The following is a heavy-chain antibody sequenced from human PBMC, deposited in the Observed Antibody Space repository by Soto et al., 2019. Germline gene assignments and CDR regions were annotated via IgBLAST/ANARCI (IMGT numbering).Heavy chain of an antibody. CDR1: GYSFTSYW. V-gene: IGHV5-10-1*01. CDR3: ARHLDYYDSSGYYF. J-gene: IGHJ4*02. D-gene: IGHD3-22*01. Sequence: GESLKIPCQGSGYSFTSYWISWVRQMPGKGLEWMGRIDPSDSYTNYSPSFQGHVTISADKSISTAYLQWSSLKASDTAMYYCARHLDYYDSSGYYFWGQGTLVTVSS. CDR2: IDPSDSYT.